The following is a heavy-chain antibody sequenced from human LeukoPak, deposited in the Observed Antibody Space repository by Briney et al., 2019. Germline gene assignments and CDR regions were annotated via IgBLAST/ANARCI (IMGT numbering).Heavy chain of an antibody. D-gene: IGHD3-10*01. V-gene: IGHV3-11*04. CDR2: ISSSGSTI. CDR3: AREPNDGSGSYCDY. J-gene: IGHJ4*02. CDR1: GFTFSDYY. Sequence: PGGSLRLSCAASGFTFSDYYMSWIRQAPGKGLEWVSYISSSGSTIYYADSVKGRFTISRDNAKNSLFLQMNSLRAEDTAVYYCAREPNDGSGSYCDYWGQGTLVTVSS.